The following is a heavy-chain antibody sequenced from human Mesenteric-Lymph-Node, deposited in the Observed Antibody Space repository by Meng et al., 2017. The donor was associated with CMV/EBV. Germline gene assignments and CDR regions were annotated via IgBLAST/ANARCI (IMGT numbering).Heavy chain of an antibody. D-gene: IGHD3-22*01. Sequence: GESLKISCKGSGYSFSSYWIGWVRQMPGKGLECIGIIYPGDSDIRYSPSFQGQVTISADKSTSTAYLQWSSLKASDTAMYYCARRVGDSSGYVDYWGQGTLVTVSS. CDR3: ARRVGDSSGYVDY. J-gene: IGHJ4*02. CDR2: IYPGDSDI. V-gene: IGHV5-51*01. CDR1: GYSFSSYW.